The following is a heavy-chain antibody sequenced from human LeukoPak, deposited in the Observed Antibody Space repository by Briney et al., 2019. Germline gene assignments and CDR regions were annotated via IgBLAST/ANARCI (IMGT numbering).Heavy chain of an antibody. V-gene: IGHV4-59*01. CDR1: ARSIRTFF. Sequence: SETLSLTCTVAARSIRTFFSSWIRHPPGKGLEWIGYVHYIGTTNYNPSLKSRVTISVDTSKNQFSLRLTSVTAADTAVYYCGRGGGSGWYEKIWFDPWGQGTLVTVSS. J-gene: IGHJ5*02. CDR3: GRGGGSGWYEKIWFDP. D-gene: IGHD6-19*01. CDR2: VHYIGTT.